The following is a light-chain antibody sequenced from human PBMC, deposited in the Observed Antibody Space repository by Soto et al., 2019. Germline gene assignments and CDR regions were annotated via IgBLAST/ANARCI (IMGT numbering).Light chain of an antibody. CDR3: QQYGSSPSIT. CDR2: GAS. CDR1: QSVKTF. Sequence: EIVLTQSPATLSLSPGERATLSCRASQSVKTFLLWYQHRPGQAPRLLIYGASSRATGIPDRFSGSGSGTDFTLTISRLEPEDFAVYYCQQYGSSPSITFGQGTRLEIK. V-gene: IGKV3-20*01. J-gene: IGKJ5*01.